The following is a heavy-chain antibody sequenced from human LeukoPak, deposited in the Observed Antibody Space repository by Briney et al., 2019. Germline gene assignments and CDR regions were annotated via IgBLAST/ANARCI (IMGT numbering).Heavy chain of an antibody. J-gene: IGHJ3*02. D-gene: IGHD2-2*01. CDR1: GYSFTSYW. V-gene: IGHV5-51*01. CDR3: ARAIFLGYCSSTSCLQAFDI. CDR2: IYPGDSDT. Sequence: GESLKISCKGSGYSFTSYWIGWVRQMPGKGLEWMGIIYPGDSDTRYSPSFQGQVTISADKSISTAYLQWSSLKASDTAMYYCARAIFLGYCSSTSCLQAFDIWGQGTMVTVSS.